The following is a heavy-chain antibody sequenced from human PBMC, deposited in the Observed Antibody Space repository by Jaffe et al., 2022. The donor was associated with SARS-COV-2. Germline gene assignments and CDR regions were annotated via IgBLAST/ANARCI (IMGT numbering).Heavy chain of an antibody. D-gene: IGHD6-19*01. V-gene: IGHV3-74*01. CDR1: GFTVSNYW. CDR2: FSSDGYTI. Sequence: EEQLVESGGGLVQPGGSLRLSCAASGFTVSNYWMHWVRQAPGKGLVWVARFSSDGYTITYADSVKGRFTISRDDAKNTLYLQMNSLKDEDTAIYYCAGGLSVAGAAWGQGTLVTVSS. J-gene: IGHJ5*02. CDR3: AGGLSVAGAA.